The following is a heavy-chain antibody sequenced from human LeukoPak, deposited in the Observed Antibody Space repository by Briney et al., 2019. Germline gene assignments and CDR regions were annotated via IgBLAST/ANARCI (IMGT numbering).Heavy chain of an antibody. Sequence: PGGSLRLSCVVSGITLSNYGMSWVRQAPGKGLEWVAGISGSGGSINYADSVKGRFTISRDNPKNTLYLQMNSLRAEDTAVYFCAKRGVVIRVILVGFHKEAYYFDSWGQGALVTVSS. CDR1: GITLSNYG. CDR2: ISGSGGSI. D-gene: IGHD3-22*01. J-gene: IGHJ4*02. CDR3: AKRGVVIRVILVGFHKEAYYFDS. V-gene: IGHV3-23*01.